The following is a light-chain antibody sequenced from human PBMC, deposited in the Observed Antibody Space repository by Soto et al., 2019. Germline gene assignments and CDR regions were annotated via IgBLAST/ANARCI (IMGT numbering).Light chain of an antibody. CDR3: QQYDNWPRT. J-gene: IGKJ1*01. CDR2: GAS. V-gene: IGKV3-15*01. CDR1: QSVGRN. Sequence: ETVMTQSPGTLSLSPGERATLSCRASQSVGRNLAWYQQKPGQAPRLLIYGASTRATGIPARFSGRGSGTEFTLNMSSLQSEDFAVYYCQQYDNWPRTFGQGTKVEIK.